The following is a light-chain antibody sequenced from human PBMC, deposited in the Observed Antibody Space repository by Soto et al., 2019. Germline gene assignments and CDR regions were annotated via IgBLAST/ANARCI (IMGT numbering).Light chain of an antibody. V-gene: IGKV3-20*01. J-gene: IGKJ1*01. Sequence: TVLTQSPGTLSLSPGERATLSCRASQSVSSRYLAWYQQKPGQAPRLLIYGASSRPTGIPDRFSGSGSGSDFRGSGTDFTLTISRLEPEDFAVYYCQQYGSTPWTFGQGTKVEIK. CDR1: QSVSSRY. CDR3: QQYGSTPWT. CDR2: GAS.